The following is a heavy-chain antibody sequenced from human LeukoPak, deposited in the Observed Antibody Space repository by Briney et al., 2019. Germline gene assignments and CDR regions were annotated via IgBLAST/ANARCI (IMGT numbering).Heavy chain of an antibody. CDR1: GGSISSYY. Sequence: SETLSLTCTVSGGSISSYYWSWIRQPPXXXLEWIGYIYYSGSTNYNPSLKSRVTISVDTSKNQFSLRLTSVTAADTAVYYCARGGSGSYYYAQLDYWGQGTLVTVSS. D-gene: IGHD3-10*01. CDR3: ARGGSGSYYYAQLDY. V-gene: IGHV4-59*01. CDR2: IYYSGST. J-gene: IGHJ4*02.